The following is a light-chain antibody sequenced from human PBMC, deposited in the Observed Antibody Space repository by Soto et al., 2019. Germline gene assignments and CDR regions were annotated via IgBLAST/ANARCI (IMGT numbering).Light chain of an antibody. Sequence: QSLLTQPPSVSGAPVQRVTISCTGSSSNIGAVHDVHWYQQLPGTAPKLLIYGNGNRPSGFPDRFSGSKSGTSASLAITGLQAEDEADYYCQSYDSGLSXSEVFGTGTKVXV. CDR1: SSNIGAVHD. V-gene: IGLV1-40*01. J-gene: IGLJ1*01. CDR2: GNG. CDR3: QSYDSGLSXSEV.